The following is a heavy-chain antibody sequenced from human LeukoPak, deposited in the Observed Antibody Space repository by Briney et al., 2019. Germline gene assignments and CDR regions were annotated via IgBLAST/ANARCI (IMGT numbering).Heavy chain of an antibody. CDR3: ATKSVTRYFDY. Sequence: PGGSLRLFCGASGFTFSNYWMSWVRQAPGKGLEWVANIKQDGSERYYADSVKGRFTISRDNAKNSLYLQMNSLRAEDTAVYFCATKSVTRYFDYWGQGNLVTVSS. D-gene: IGHD4-11*01. V-gene: IGHV3-7*01. CDR1: GFTFSNYW. CDR2: IKQDGSER. J-gene: IGHJ4*02.